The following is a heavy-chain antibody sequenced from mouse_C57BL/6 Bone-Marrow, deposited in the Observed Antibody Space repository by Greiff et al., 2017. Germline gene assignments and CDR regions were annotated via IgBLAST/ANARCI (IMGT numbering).Heavy chain of an antibody. CDR1: GFTFSSYG. D-gene: IGHD1-1*02. CDR2: ISSGGSYT. J-gene: IGHJ3*01. CDR3: ERLYYSSAY. Sequence: EVKLMESGGDLVKPGGSLKLSCAASGFTFSSYGMSWVRQTPDKRLEWVATISSGGSYTYYPDSVKGRFTISRDNAKNTLYLQMSSLQSEYTAMYYCERLYYSSAYWGQGTLVTVSA. V-gene: IGHV5-6*01.